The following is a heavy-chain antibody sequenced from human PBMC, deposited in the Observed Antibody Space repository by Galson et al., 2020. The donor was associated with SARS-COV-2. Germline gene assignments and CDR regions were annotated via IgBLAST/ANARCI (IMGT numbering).Heavy chain of an antibody. CDR2: ISAYSGST. D-gene: IGHD4-17*01. V-gene: IGHV1-18*01. J-gene: IGHJ4*02. CDR3: AKVTSVTTYHYFDY. Sequence: ASVKVSCEASGYPFTTYAISWVRQAPGQGLEWMGWISAYSGSTNYAQNLQGRVTMTTDTSTSTAYMELRSLRSDDTAVYYCAKVTSVTTYHYFDYWGQGTLVTVSS. CDR1: GYPFTTYA.